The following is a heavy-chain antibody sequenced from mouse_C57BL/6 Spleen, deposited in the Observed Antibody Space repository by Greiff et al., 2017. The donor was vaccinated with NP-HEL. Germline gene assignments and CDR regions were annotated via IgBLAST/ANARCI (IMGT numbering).Heavy chain of an antibody. CDR2: INPGSGGT. CDR3: ARKSTRNDV. CDR1: GYAFTNYL. V-gene: IGHV1-54*01. J-gene: IGHJ1*03. Sequence: QVQLQQSGAELVRPGPSVKVSCKASGYAFTNYLIEWVKQRPGQGLEWIGVINPGSGGTNYNEKFKGKATLTADKSSSTAYMQLSSLTSEDSAVYFCARKSTRNDVWGTGTTVTVSS.